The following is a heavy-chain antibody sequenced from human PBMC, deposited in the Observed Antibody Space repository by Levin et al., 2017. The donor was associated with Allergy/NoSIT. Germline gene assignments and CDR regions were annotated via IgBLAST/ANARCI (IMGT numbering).Heavy chain of an antibody. CDR2: IWNDGTNK. J-gene: IGHJ6*02. CDR3: ARAGYNDYRVPYYAMDL. Sequence: GESLKISCAASGFTFRIYGMHWVRQAPGKGLTWVAFIWNDGTNKYYADSVAGRFTISRDNSRNTVSLQMNSLGAEDSGVYYCARAGYNDYRVPYYAMDLWGQGATVTVTS. D-gene: IGHD1-1*01. CDR1: GFTFRIYG. V-gene: IGHV3-33*01.